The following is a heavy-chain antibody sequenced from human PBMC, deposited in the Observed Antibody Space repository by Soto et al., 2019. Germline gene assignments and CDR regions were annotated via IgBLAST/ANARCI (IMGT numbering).Heavy chain of an antibody. CDR1: GGSFSGYY. D-gene: IGHD2-15*01. CDR2: INHSGST. V-gene: IGHV4-34*01. Sequence: SETLSLTCAVYGGSFSGYYWSWIRQPPGKGLEWIGEINHSGSTNYNPSLKSRVTISVDTSKNQFSLKLSSVTAADTAVYYCARVRGLPNYYYYYYMDVWGKGTTVTVSS. J-gene: IGHJ6*03. CDR3: ARVRGLPNYYYYYYMDV.